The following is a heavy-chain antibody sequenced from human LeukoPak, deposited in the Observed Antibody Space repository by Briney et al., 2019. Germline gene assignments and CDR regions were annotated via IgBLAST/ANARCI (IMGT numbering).Heavy chain of an antibody. CDR2: INHSGST. Sequence: PSETLSLTCTVSGGSISSSSYYWGWIRQPPGKGLEWIGEINHSGSTNYNPSLKSRVTISVDTSKNQFSLKMNSVTAADTALYYCARVGGQTLDAFDIWGQGTMDTVSS. J-gene: IGHJ3*02. V-gene: IGHV4-39*07. CDR1: GGSISSSSYY. CDR3: ARVGGQTLDAFDI.